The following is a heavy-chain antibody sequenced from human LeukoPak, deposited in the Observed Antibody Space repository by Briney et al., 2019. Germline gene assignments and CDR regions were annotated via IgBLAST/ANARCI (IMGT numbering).Heavy chain of an antibody. CDR3: ARDKGGSYRNWFDP. V-gene: IGHV1-2*02. J-gene: IGHJ5*02. Sequence: ASVKVSCKASGYTFTGYYMHWVRQAPGQGLEWMGWINPNSGGTNYAQRFQGRVTMTRDTSISTAYMELSRLRSDDTAVYYCARDKGGSYRNWFDPWGQGTLVTVSS. D-gene: IGHD1-26*01. CDR2: INPNSGGT. CDR1: GYTFTGYY.